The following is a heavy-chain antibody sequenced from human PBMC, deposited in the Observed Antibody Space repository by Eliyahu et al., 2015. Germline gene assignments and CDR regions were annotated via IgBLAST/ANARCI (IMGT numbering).Heavy chain of an antibody. D-gene: IGHD4-11*01. CDR3: ARDWEMTTTGYFYYMDV. Sequence: RLSCVASGFTFRNYAMFWVRQAPGKGLEYVSGISSHGGSTYYADSVKGRFTVSRDNSKNTLYLQMGSLRAEDKAVYYCARDWEMTTTGYFYYMDVWGKGSTVTVSS. V-gene: IGHV3-64*02. CDR2: ISSHGGST. J-gene: IGHJ6*03. CDR1: GFTFRNYA.